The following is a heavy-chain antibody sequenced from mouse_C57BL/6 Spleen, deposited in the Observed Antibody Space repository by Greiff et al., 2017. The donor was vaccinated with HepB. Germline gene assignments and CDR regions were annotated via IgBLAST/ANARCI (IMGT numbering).Heavy chain of an antibody. CDR3: ARLGRGYYAMDY. CDR2: IWSDGST. Sequence: VMLVESGPGLVAPSQRLTITCTVSGFSLTSYGVHWVRQPPGKGLEWLVVIWSDGSTTYNSALKSRLSISKDNSKSQVFLKMNSLQTDDTAMYYCARLGRGYYAMDYWGQGTSVTVSS. V-gene: IGHV2-6*03. J-gene: IGHJ4*01. CDR1: GFSLTSYG. D-gene: IGHD4-1*01.